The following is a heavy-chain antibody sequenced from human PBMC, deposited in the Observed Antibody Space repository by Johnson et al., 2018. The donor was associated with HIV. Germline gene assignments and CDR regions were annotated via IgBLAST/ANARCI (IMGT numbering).Heavy chain of an antibody. CDR1: GFSISNYW. J-gene: IGHJ3*02. CDR2: INQDGGEK. V-gene: IGHV3-7*01. CDR3: ARGQRATDI. Sequence: VQLVESGGGLVQRGGSLRLSCSGSGFSISNYWMTWVRQAPGKGLEWVANINQDGGEKYYVDSVEGRFSISRDNAQNSLFLQMSSLRPEDTAIYYCARGQRATDIWGQGTMVTVSS.